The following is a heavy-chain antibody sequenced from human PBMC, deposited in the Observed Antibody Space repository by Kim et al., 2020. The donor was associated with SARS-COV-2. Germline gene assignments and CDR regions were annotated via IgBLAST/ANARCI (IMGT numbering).Heavy chain of an antibody. D-gene: IGHD2-2*01. Sequence: GGSLRLSCAASGFTFSSYSMNWVRQAPGKGLEWVSSISSSSSYIYYADSVKGRFTISRDNAKNSLYLQMNSLRAEDTAVYYCARDCSSTTGWFDPWGQGTLVTVSS. CDR2: ISSSSSYI. CDR1: GFTFSSYS. J-gene: IGHJ5*02. CDR3: ARDCSSTTGWFDP. V-gene: IGHV3-21*01.